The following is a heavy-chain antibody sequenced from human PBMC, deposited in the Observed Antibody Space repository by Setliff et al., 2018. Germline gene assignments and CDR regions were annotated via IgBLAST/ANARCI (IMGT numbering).Heavy chain of an antibody. CDR2: IYYSGST. Sequence: SETLSLTCAVYGGSFSGYYWSWIRQPPGNGLEWIGYIYYSGSTNYNPALKSRVIISVDTSKNQFSLKLSSVTAADTAVYYCARVGSYGGEYFHQWGQGTLVTVSS. CDR1: GGSFSGYY. D-gene: IGHD1-26*01. V-gene: IGHV4-59*01. J-gene: IGHJ1*01. CDR3: ARVGSYGGEYFHQ.